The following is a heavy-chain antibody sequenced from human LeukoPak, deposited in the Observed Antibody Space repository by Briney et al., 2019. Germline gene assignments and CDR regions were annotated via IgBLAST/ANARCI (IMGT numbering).Heavy chain of an antibody. V-gene: IGHV1-69*05. CDR1: GGTFSNYA. J-gene: IGHJ4*02. CDR2: IIPIFGTA. Sequence: SVKVSFKASGGTFSNYAISWVRQAPGQGLEWMGGIIPIFGTANYAQKFQGRVTITTDESTSTAYMELSSLRSEDTAVYYCARDSLSGNTRRFDYWGQGTLVTVSS. D-gene: IGHD1/OR15-1a*01. CDR3: ARDSLSGNTRRFDY.